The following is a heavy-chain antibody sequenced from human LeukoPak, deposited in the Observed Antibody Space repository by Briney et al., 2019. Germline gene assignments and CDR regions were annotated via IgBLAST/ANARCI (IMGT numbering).Heavy chain of an antibody. CDR1: GFTFSSYA. J-gene: IGHJ6*03. Sequence: TGGSLRLSCAASGFTFSSYAMSWVRQAPGKGLEWVSAISGSGGSTYYADSVKGRFTISRDNSKNTLYLQMNSLRAEDTAVYYCAKDRASAGYFGWLQHYYYYMDVWGKGTTVTVSS. V-gene: IGHV3-23*01. CDR2: ISGSGGST. CDR3: AKDRASAGYFGWLQHYYYYMDV. D-gene: IGHD3-9*01.